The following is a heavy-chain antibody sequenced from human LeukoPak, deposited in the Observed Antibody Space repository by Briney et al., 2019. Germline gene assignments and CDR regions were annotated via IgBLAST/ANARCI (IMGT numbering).Heavy chain of an antibody. V-gene: IGHV4-31*03. J-gene: IGHJ6*02. Sequence: SETLSLTCTVSGGSISSGGYYWGWIRQHPGKGLEWIGYIYYRGSTYYNPSLKSRVTISVDTSKNQFSLKLSSVTAADTAVYYCARGYATWIQLWLTHYYYGMDVWGQGTTVTVSS. D-gene: IGHD5-18*01. CDR1: GGSISSGGYY. CDR2: IYYRGST. CDR3: ARGYATWIQLWLTHYYYGMDV.